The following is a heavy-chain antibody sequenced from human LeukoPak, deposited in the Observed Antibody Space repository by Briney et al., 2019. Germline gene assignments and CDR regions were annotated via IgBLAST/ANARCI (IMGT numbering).Heavy chain of an antibody. V-gene: IGHV6-1*01. CDR3: ARGSIAAAGIWYFDY. CDR1: GDSVSSNSAA. Sequence: SQTLSLTCAISGDSVSSNSAAWNWIRQSPSRGLEWLGRTYYRSKWYNDYALSVKSRITINPDTSKNQFSLQLNSVTPEDTAVYYCARGSIAAAGIWYFDYWGQGTLVTVS. D-gene: IGHD6-13*01. CDR2: TYYRSKWYN. J-gene: IGHJ4*02.